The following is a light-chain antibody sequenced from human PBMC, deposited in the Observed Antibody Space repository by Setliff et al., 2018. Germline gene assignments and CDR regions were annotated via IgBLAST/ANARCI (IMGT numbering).Light chain of an antibody. CDR1: QSVSSN. J-gene: IGKJ2*01. CDR3: QQYNNWAYT. V-gene: IGKV3-15*01. CDR2: GAS. Sequence: EIVMTQSPATLSVSPGERATLSCRASQSVSSNLAWYQQKPGQAPRLLIYGASTRATDIPARFSGSGSGTEFTLTISRLQSEDFAVYYCQQYNNWAYTFGQGTKVDIK.